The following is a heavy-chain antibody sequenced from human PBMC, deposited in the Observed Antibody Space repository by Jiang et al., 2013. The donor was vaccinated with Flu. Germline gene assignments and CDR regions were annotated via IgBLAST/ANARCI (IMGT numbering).Heavy chain of an antibody. CDR3: ARGLTYYYDSSGYPNWFDP. CDR1: GGSISSYY. J-gene: IGHJ5*02. D-gene: IGHD3-22*01. CDR2: IYYSGST. Sequence: GLVKPSETLSLTCTVSGGSISSYYWSWIRQPPGKGLEWIGYIYYSGSTNYNPSLKSRVTISVDTSKNQFSLKLSSVTAADTAVYYCARGLTYYYDSSGYPNWFDPWGQGTLVTVSS. V-gene: IGHV4-59*01.